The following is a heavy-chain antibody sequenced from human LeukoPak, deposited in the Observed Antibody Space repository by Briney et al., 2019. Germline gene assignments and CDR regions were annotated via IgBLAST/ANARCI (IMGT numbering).Heavy chain of an antibody. CDR3: ARARGGSRTPYYMGV. V-gene: IGHV4-39*07. CDR1: GGSISSNNYY. D-gene: IGHD3-10*01. J-gene: IGHJ6*03. CDR2: IYYSGST. Sequence: SETLSLTCTVSGGSISSNNYYWGWIRQPPGKGLEWIGSIYYSGSTYYNPSLKSRVTISVDTSKNQFSLKLSSVTAADTAVYYCARARGGSRTPYYMGVWGKGTTVTISS.